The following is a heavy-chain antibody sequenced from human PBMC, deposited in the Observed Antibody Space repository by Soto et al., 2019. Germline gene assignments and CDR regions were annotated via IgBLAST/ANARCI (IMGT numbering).Heavy chain of an antibody. V-gene: IGHV4-34*01. CDR2: INYSGNT. CDR3: ARIVIGGSNWFDP. Sequence: SETLSLTCAVYGGSFSGYYWSWIRQPPGKGLEWIGSINYSGNTYYSPSLQSRITMSVDTSKNHFSLKVNSVTAADTAIYYCARIVIGGSNWFDPWGQGTLVTVSS. CDR1: GGSFSGYY. J-gene: IGHJ5*02. D-gene: IGHD3-16*02.